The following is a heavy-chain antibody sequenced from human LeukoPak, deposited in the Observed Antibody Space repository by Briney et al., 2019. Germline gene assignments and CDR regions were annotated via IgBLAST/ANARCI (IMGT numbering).Heavy chain of an antibody. CDR1: GYTFTSYG. V-gene: IGHV1-18*04. CDR3: ARDHAVPAAIRHYGMDV. CDR2: ISAYNGNT. J-gene: IGHJ6*04. Sequence: GASVKVSCKASGYTFTSYGISWVRQAPGQGLEWMGWISAYNGNTNYARKLQGRVTMTTDTSTSTAYMELRSLRSDDTAVYYCARDHAVPAAIRHYGMDVWGKGTTVTVSS. D-gene: IGHD2-2*01.